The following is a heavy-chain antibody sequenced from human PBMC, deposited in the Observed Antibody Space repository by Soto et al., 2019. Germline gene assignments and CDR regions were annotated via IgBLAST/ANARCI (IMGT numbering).Heavy chain of an antibody. CDR2: IDSATLYT. CDR3: VRGGFDFWCGSYTADTDY. D-gene: IGHD3-3*01. CDR1: GFTFSDYY. J-gene: IGHJ4*02. Sequence: RRPSSAASGFTFSDYYMSWIRQAPGQGLEWVSYIDSATLYTKYSDSEKGRFTFSRDNAKNSVFLQMISVRADDTAVYYCVRGGFDFWCGSYTADTDYWGQGTQVTVAS. V-gene: IGHV3-11*06.